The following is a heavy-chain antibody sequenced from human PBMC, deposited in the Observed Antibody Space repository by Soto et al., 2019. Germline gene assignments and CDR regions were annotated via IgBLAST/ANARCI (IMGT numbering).Heavy chain of an antibody. CDR2: ISCYNGKT. Sequence: QVQVVQSGDEVKETGASVRVSCKTSGYSFTAYGISWVRQAPGQGLEWMGWISCYNGKTKYAQKVQGRVTMTTDTSTSRAYMEVRSLRSGYTAIYYCARDAPPPELRFLEWHNYDYNGMDVWGQGTTVTVSS. V-gene: IGHV1-18*01. J-gene: IGHJ6*02. CDR3: ARDAPPPELRFLEWHNYDYNGMDV. CDR1: GYSFTAYG. D-gene: IGHD3-3*01.